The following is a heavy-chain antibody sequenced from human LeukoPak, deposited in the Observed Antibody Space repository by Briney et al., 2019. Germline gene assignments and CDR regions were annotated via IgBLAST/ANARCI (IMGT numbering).Heavy chain of an antibody. Sequence: EGSLRLSCAASGFTFSNYEMNWVRQAPGKGLEWLSYISGSGAAIYHADSVKGRFTTSRDNAKNSLYLQMNSLRAEDTAVYYCARVVVGSEGFDIWGQGTMVTVSS. V-gene: IGHV3-48*03. CDR3: ARVVVGSEGFDI. D-gene: IGHD2-15*01. CDR1: GFTFSNYE. J-gene: IGHJ3*02. CDR2: ISGSGAAI.